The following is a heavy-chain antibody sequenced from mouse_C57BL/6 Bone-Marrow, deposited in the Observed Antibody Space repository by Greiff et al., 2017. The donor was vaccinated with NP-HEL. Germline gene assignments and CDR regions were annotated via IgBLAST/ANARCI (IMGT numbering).Heavy chain of an antibody. J-gene: IGHJ2*01. CDR1: GYTFTDHT. Sequence: VQVVESDAELVKPGASVKISCKVSGYTFTDHTIHWMKQRPEQGLEWIGYIYPRDGSTKYNEKFKGKATLTADKSSSTAYMQLNSLTSEDSAVYFCARPYDYDLYFDYWGQGTTLTVSS. D-gene: IGHD2-4*01. V-gene: IGHV1-78*01. CDR3: ARPYDYDLYFDY. CDR2: IYPRDGST.